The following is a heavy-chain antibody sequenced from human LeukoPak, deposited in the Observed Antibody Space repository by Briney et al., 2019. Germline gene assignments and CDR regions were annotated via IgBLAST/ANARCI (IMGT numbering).Heavy chain of an antibody. Sequence: GGSLRLSCAASGFTFSSYAMSWARQAPGKGLEWVSAISGSGGSTYYADSVKGRFTISRDNSKNTLYLQMNSLRAEDTAVYYCAKVQWELLRLGAFDIWGQGTMVTVSS. V-gene: IGHV3-23*01. J-gene: IGHJ3*02. CDR2: ISGSGGST. CDR3: AKVQWELLRLGAFDI. D-gene: IGHD1-26*01. CDR1: GFTFSSYA.